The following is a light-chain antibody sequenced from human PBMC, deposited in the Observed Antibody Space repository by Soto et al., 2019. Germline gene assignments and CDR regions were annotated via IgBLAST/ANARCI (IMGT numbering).Light chain of an antibody. CDR3: QQYGSAPWT. J-gene: IGKJ1*01. V-gene: IGKV3-20*01. Sequence: PGTLSLSPGERATLSCRASQSVTSNYLAWYQQKPGQAPRLLIYGASGRATGIPDRFSGSESGTDFTLTISRLEPEDFAVYYCQQYGSAPWTFGQGTKVEIK. CDR2: GAS. CDR1: QSVTSNY.